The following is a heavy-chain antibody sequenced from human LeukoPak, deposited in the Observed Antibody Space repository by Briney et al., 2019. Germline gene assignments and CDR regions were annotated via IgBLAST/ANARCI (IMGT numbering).Heavy chain of an antibody. D-gene: IGHD5-24*01. Sequence: PSQTLSLTCTVSGGPISSGGSYWSWIRQHPGKGLEWIGYIYYSGSTYYNPSLKSRVTISVDTSKNQFSLKLSSVTAADTAVYYCAAQMATRAHNWFDPWGQGTLVTVSS. CDR3: AAQMATRAHNWFDP. J-gene: IGHJ5*02. CDR2: IYYSGST. V-gene: IGHV4-31*03. CDR1: GGPISSGGSY.